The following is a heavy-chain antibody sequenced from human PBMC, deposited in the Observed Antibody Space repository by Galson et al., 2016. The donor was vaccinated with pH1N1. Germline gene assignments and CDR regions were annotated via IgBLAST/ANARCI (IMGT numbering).Heavy chain of an antibody. CDR1: GGSISSSIYY. V-gene: IGHV4-61*02. J-gene: IGHJ4*02. CDR3: ARDRVSLTGMFDY. Sequence: TLSLTCTVSGGSISSSIYYWNWLRQPAGKGLEWIGRLYTSGTTTSNPSRESRVSISVDTPKNQFSLSLSSVTAADTAVYFCARDRVSLTGMFDYWGQGALVTVSS. D-gene: IGHD3-10*01. CDR2: LYTSGTT.